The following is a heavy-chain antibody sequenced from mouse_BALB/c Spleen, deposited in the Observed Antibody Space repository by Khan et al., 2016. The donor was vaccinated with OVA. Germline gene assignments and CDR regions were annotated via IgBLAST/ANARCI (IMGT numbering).Heavy chain of an antibody. V-gene: IGHV2-6-1*01. CDR2: IWSDGTT. D-gene: IGHD2-10*01. J-gene: IGHJ4*01. CDR1: GFSLTNYG. CDR3: ARQPYYHYYLMDY. Sequence: VQLQESGPGLVAPSQSLSITCTISGFSLTNYGVHWVRQPPGKGLEWLVVIWSDGTTTYDSAPKSRLTISKDNSKSQVFLKMDSLQTDDTAMYYCARQPYYHYYLMDYWGQGTSVTVSS.